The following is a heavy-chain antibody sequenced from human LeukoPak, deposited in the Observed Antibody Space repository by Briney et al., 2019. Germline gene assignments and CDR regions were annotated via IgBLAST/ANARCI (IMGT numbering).Heavy chain of an antibody. CDR2: ISYDGSNK. CDR3: AKDKRRQQLVVNLDY. Sequence: GRSLRLSCAASGFTFSSYGMHWDRQAPGKGLEWVAVISYDGSNKYYADSVKGRFTISRDNSKNTLYLQMNSLRAEDTAVYYCAKDKRRQQLVVNLDYWGQGTLVTVSS. CDR1: GFTFSSYG. V-gene: IGHV3-30*18. J-gene: IGHJ4*02. D-gene: IGHD6-13*01.